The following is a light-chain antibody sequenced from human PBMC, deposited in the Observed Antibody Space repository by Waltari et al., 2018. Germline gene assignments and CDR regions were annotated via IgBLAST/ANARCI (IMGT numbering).Light chain of an antibody. J-gene: IGLJ2*01. Sequence: SYELTQPPSVSVSPGQTARITCSGDALPKQYAFWYQQKPGQAPVLVTHKDTERPSGIPDRVSGSSAGTTVTLTISGVQAEDEADYYFQSGDSTSTHVVFGGGTKLTVL. V-gene: IGLV3-25*03. CDR3: QSGDSTSTHVV. CDR2: KDT. CDR1: ALPKQY.